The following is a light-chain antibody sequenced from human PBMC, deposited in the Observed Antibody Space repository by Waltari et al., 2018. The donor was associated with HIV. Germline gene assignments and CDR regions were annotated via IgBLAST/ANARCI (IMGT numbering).Light chain of an antibody. CDR2: KAS. Sequence: DIQMTQSPSTLSASVGDGVTITCRASQSIGTWLAWYQQKPGKAPKLLIYKASSLEIGVPSRFSGSGYGTEFNLTINSLQPGDFATYYCQQSDTWSFGPGTKVEIK. CDR3: QQSDTWS. J-gene: IGKJ1*01. CDR1: QSIGTW. V-gene: IGKV1-5*03.